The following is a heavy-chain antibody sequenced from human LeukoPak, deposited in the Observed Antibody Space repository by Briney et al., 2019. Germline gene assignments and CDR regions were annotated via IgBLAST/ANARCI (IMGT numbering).Heavy chain of an antibody. Sequence: SSETLSLTCAVYIDSFTNYYWNWIRQTPGKGLEWIGEVNDSGGTNINPSLKSRLTISIDTSKNQFSLKLTSVTAADTAVYYCARLVPPGWFDPWGQGTLVTVSS. CDR1: IDSFTNYY. D-gene: IGHD6-6*01. V-gene: IGHV4-34*01. J-gene: IGHJ5*02. CDR3: ARLVPPGWFDP. CDR2: VNDSGGT.